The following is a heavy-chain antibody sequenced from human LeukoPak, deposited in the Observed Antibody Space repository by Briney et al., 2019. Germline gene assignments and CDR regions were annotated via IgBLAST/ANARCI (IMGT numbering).Heavy chain of an antibody. Sequence: PGGSLRLSCAATGFIFSSYTVHWVRQAPGKGQEWVALISYDGSNEYSADSVKGRFTISRDNSKNTLYLQMDSLRAEDTAVYYCAREHYYDTSGYYRDFDVWGQGTLVTVSS. CDR3: AREHYYDTSGYYRDFDV. CDR1: GFIFSSYT. D-gene: IGHD3-22*01. CDR2: ISYDGSNE. V-gene: IGHV3-30-3*01. J-gene: IGHJ3*01.